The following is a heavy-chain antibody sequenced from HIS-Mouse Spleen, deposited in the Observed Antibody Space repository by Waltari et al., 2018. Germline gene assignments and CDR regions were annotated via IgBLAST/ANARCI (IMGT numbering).Heavy chain of an antibody. CDR1: GFTFSSYS. Sequence: EVQLVESGGGLVQPGGSLRLSCAASGFTFSSYSMNWVRQVPGKGLEWVAYISSCSSTIYYADSGKGRFTISRDNAKNSLYLQMNSLRAEDTAVYYCARDLGNWFDPWGQGTLVTVSS. CDR2: ISSCSSTI. V-gene: IGHV3-48*01. J-gene: IGHJ5*02. CDR3: ARDLGNWFDP.